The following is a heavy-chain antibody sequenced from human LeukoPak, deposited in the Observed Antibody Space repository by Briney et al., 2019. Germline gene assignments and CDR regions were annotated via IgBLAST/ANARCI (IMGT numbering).Heavy chain of an antibody. CDR1: GFTFSSYG. Sequence: GGSLRLSCAASGFTFSSYGMHWVRQAPVKGLEWVAVIWYDGSNKYYADSVKGRFTISRDNSKNTLYLQMNSLRAEDTAVYYCAREHNWNDPLFDYWGQGTLVTVSS. CDR3: AREHNWNDPLFDY. V-gene: IGHV3-33*01. CDR2: IWYDGSNK. D-gene: IGHD1-20*01. J-gene: IGHJ4*02.